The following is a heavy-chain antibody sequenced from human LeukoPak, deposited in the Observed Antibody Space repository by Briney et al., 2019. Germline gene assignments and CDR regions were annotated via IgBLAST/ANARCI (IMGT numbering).Heavy chain of an antibody. CDR3: ARQGVFGGYSYGYGY. J-gene: IGHJ4*02. D-gene: IGHD5-18*01. CDR2: INPNSGGT. V-gene: IGHV1-2*02. CDR1: GYTCTGYY. Sequence: GASLKGYCKASGYTCTGYYLHWVRQAPGEGLEWMGWINPNSGGTNYAQKFQDRVTTTRDTSISTAYMELSGLRSDDTAVYYCARQGVFGGYSYGYGYWGQGTLVTVSS.